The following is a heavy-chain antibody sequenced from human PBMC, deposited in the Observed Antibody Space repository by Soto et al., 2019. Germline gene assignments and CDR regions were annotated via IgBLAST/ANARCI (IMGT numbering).Heavy chain of an antibody. CDR1: GYTFTGYY. J-gene: IGHJ3*02. CDR2: INPNSGGT. D-gene: IGHD2-21*01. Sequence: ASVKVSCKASGYTFTGYYMHWVRQAPGQGLEWMGWINPNSGGTNYAQKFQGWVTMTRDTSISTAYMELSRLRSDDTAVYYCAMNCGGDCYDAFDIRGQGTMVTVSS. CDR3: AMNCGGDCYDAFDI. V-gene: IGHV1-2*04.